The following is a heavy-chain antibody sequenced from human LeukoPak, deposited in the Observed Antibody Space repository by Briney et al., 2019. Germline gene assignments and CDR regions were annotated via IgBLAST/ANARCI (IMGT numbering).Heavy chain of an antibody. V-gene: IGHV1-58*01. D-gene: IGHD2-2*01. J-gene: IGHJ5*02. CDR3: AASPPDIVVVPAAPFDP. CDR2: IVVGSGNT. Sequence: SVKVSCKASGFTFTSSAVQWVRQARGQRLEWIGWIVVGSGNTNYAQKFQERVTITRDMSTSTAYMELSSLRSEDTAVYYCAASPPDIVVVPAAPFDPWGQGTLVTVSS. CDR1: GFTFTSSA.